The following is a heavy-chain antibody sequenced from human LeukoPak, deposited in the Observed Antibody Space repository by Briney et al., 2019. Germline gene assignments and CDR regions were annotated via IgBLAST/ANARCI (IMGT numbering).Heavy chain of an antibody. Sequence: PLETLSLTCTVSGGSVSSYYWSWIRQPPGKGLEWIGYIYNSESTNYNSSLESRVTISVDTSKNQFFLKLSSVTAADTAVYYCARFHSGPSGWYVLWYFDLWGRGTLVTVSS. CDR1: GGSVSSYY. CDR3: ARFHSGPSGWYVLWYFDL. V-gene: IGHV4-4*09. CDR2: IYNSEST. D-gene: IGHD6-19*01. J-gene: IGHJ2*01.